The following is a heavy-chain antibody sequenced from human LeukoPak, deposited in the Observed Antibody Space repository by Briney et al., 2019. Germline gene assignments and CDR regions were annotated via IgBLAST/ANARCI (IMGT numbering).Heavy chain of an antibody. Sequence: PSETLSLTCAVYGAFFSGYYWSWIRQPPGKGLEWHGEINHSGSPNYNPSLKSRVTISVDTSKNQFSLKLSSVTAADTAVYYCARQRRVAVVTAMTIDYWGQGTLVTVSS. CDR3: ARQRRVAVVTAMTIDY. CDR1: GAFFSGYY. CDR2: INHSGSP. J-gene: IGHJ4*02. D-gene: IGHD2-21*02. V-gene: IGHV4-34*01.